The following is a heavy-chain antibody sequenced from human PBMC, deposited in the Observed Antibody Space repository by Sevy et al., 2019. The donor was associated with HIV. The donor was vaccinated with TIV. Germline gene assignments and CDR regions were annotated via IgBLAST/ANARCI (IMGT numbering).Heavy chain of an antibody. CDR3: AKPGIAAADYWYFDL. D-gene: IGHD6-13*01. CDR1: GFTFSSYV. CDR2: ISGSGGST. Sequence: GGSLRLSCAASGFTFSSYVMSWVRQAPGKGLEWVSAISGSGGSTYYADSVKGRFTISRDNSKNTLYLQMNSLRAEDTAVYYCAKPGIAAADYWYFDLWGRGTLVTVSS. V-gene: IGHV3-23*01. J-gene: IGHJ2*01.